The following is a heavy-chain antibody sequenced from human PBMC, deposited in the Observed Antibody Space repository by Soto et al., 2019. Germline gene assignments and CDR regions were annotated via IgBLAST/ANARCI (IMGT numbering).Heavy chain of an antibody. CDR1: GGTFSSYT. CDR2: IIPIVGIT. D-gene: IGHD2-21*02. J-gene: IGHJ4*02. Sequence: QVQLVQSEAEVKKPGSSVKVSCKASGGTFSSYTISWVRQAPGQGLEWMGRIIPIVGITKYAQKFQGRVTITADKSTSTAYMELSSLRSEDTAVYYCARDDGLAYCGGDCYSWGQGTLVTVSS. V-gene: IGHV1-69*02. CDR3: ARDDGLAYCGGDCYS.